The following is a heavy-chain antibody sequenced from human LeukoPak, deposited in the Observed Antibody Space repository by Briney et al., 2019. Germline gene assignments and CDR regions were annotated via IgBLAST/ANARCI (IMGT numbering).Heavy chain of an antibody. Sequence: GGSLRLSCAASGFTFSSYWMYWVRQAPGKGLVWVSHIDSDGSSTTYADSVKGRFTISRDNAKNTLYLQMNSLRAEDTAVYYCAREGRYCSGGSCYSPFDYWGQGTLVTVSS. CDR1: GFTFSSYW. CDR3: AREGRYCSGGSCYSPFDY. D-gene: IGHD2-15*01. J-gene: IGHJ4*02. CDR2: IDSDGSST. V-gene: IGHV3-74*01.